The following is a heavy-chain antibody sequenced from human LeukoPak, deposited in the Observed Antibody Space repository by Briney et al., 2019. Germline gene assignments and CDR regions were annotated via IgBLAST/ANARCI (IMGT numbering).Heavy chain of an antibody. V-gene: IGHV3-74*01. CDR3: ARDRGYTQDY. CDR2: INSDGSST. J-gene: IGHJ4*02. D-gene: IGHD5-12*01. Sequence: PGGSLRLSCAASGFTFSTYWMHWVRQAPGKGLVWVSCINSDGSSTSYADSVKGRFTISRDNAKNTLYLQMNSLRAEDTAVYYCARDRGYTQDYWGQGTLVTVSS. CDR1: GFTFSTYW.